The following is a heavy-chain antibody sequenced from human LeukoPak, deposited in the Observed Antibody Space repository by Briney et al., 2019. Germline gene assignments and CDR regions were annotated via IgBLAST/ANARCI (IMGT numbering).Heavy chain of an antibody. J-gene: IGHJ4*02. D-gene: IGHD1-1*01. Sequence: SETLSLTCTVSGGSISSYYWSWIRQPPGKGLEWIGYIYYSGSTNYSPSLKSRVTISVDTSKNQFSLKLSSVTAADTAVYYCAGDLLDGQPDYWGQGTLVTVSS. CDR3: AGDLLDGQPDY. CDR2: IYYSGST. CDR1: GGSISSYY. V-gene: IGHV4-59*01.